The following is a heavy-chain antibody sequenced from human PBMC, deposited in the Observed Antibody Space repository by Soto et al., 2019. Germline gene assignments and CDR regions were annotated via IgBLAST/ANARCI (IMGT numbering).Heavy chain of an antibody. J-gene: IGHJ6*02. CDR2: LDQSGGT. CDR3: AREDSNGSSGESLDD. Sequence: SETLSLTCAVVGDSLRGQSWNWIRQSPGKGLEWIGELDQSGGTNYNPSLKSRAIISDDTSKNQFSLTLTSVTAADTAVYYCAREDSNGSSGESLDDWGQRTTVTVSS. V-gene: IGHV4-34*01. D-gene: IGHD3-22*01. CDR1: GDSLRGQS.